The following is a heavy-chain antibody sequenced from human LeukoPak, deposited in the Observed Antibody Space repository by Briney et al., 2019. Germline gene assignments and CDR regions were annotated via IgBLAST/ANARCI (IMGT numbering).Heavy chain of an antibody. D-gene: IGHD3-3*01. CDR1: AYTFTGYY. J-gene: IGHJ4*02. Sequence: ASVKVSCKASAYTFTGYYIHWVRQAPGQGLEWMGWINPNSGGTNYGQKFQGRVTMTRDTSISTAYMELTRLRSDDTAVYYCAIYDFWSGYSDFDYWGQGTLVTVSS. V-gene: IGHV1-2*02. CDR3: AIYDFWSGYSDFDY. CDR2: INPNSGGT.